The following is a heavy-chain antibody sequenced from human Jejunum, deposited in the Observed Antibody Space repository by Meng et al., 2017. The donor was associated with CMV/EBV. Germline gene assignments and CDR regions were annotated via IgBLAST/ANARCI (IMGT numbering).Heavy chain of an antibody. D-gene: IGHD1-26*01. V-gene: IGHV1-18*01. CDR3: ARVEVGITSGDY. Sequence: QAQGVQAVGEVKRPGASVKVSFKASGYTFINYGITWVRQAPGQGLEWMGWISAYNGDTNYAQTLQDRVTMTTDTSTSTAYMELRSLRPDDTAVYYCARVEVGITSGDYWGQGTLVTVSS. CDR1: GYTFINYG. J-gene: IGHJ4*02. CDR2: ISAYNGDT.